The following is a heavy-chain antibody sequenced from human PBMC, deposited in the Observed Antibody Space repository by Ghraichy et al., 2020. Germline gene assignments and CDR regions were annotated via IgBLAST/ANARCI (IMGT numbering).Heavy chain of an antibody. CDR2: ISWNSGSI. V-gene: IGHV3-9*01. Sequence: LRLSCAASGFTFDDYAMHWVRQAPGKGLEWVSGISWNSGSIGYADSVKGRFTISRDNAKNSLYLQMNSLRAEDTALYYCAKDIAIYSYDNYYYYGMDVWGQGTTVTVSS. D-gene: IGHD5-18*01. J-gene: IGHJ6*02. CDR3: AKDIAIYSYDNYYYYGMDV. CDR1: GFTFDDYA.